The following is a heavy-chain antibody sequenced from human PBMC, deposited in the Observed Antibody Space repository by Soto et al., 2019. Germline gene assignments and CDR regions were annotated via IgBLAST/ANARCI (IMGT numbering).Heavy chain of an antibody. D-gene: IGHD3-22*01. V-gene: IGHV4-31*03. CDR2: IYYSGST. J-gene: IGHJ4*02. CDR3: ARGQYYDSSGYYYILYYFDY. Sequence: SETLSLTCTVSGGSISSGGYYWSWIRQHPGKGLEWIGYIYYSGSTYYKPSLKSRVTISVDTSKNQFSLKLSSVTAADTAVYYCARGQYYDSSGYYYILYYFDYWGQGTLVTVSS. CDR1: GGSISSGGYY.